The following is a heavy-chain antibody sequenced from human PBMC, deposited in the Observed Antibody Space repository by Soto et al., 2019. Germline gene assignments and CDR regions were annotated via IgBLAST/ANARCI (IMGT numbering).Heavy chain of an antibody. V-gene: IGHV1-46*01. CDR2: INPSGGST. J-gene: IGHJ6*02. CDR3: ARVRRAGSYYNGGDYYYGMDV. CDR1: GYTFTSYY. Sequence: GASVKVSCKASGYTFTSYYMHWVRQAPGQGLEWMGIINPSGGSTSYAQKFQGRVTMTRDTSTSTVYMELSSLRSEDTAVYYCARVRRAGSYYNGGDYYYGMDVWGQGTTVTVSS. D-gene: IGHD3-10*01.